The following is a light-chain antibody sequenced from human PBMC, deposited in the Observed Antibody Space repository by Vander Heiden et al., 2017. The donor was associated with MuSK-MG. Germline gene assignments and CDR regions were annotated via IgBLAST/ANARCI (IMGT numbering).Light chain of an antibody. CDR1: SSDVGGYNY. CDR2: EVS. Sequence: QSALTQPPSASGSPGQSVTISCTGSSSDVGGYNYVSWYQQHPGRAPELMRYEVSKRPSGVPNRFSGSKSGTTASLTVSGLQAEDEADYYCSSYAGSNNWVFGGGTKLTV. V-gene: IGLV2-8*01. CDR3: SSYAGSNNWV. J-gene: IGLJ2*01.